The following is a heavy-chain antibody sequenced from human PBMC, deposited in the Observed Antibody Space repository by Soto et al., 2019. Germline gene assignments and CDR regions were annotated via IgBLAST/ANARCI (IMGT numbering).Heavy chain of an antibody. CDR2: IYYSGST. V-gene: IGHV4-31*03. CDR1: GGSISSGGYY. D-gene: IGHD3-3*01. Sequence: SETLSLTCTVSGGSISSGGYYWSWIRQHPGKGLEWIGFIYYSGSTYYNPSLKSRVTISVDTSKNQFSLKLSSVTAADTAVYYCARDSYDFWSNPTDYYYYYGMAVWGQGTTVTVSS. J-gene: IGHJ6*02. CDR3: ARDSYDFWSNPTDYYYYYGMAV.